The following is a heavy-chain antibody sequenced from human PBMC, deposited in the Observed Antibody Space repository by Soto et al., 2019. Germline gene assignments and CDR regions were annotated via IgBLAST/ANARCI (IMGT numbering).Heavy chain of an antibody. J-gene: IGHJ4*02. CDR2: NKSKTDGGTT. CDR3: TTAGDYGDYLFDY. CDR1: GFTFSNAW. D-gene: IGHD4-17*01. Sequence: GGSLRLSCAASGFTFSNAWMNWVRQAPGKGLEWVGRNKSKTDGGTTDYAAPVKGRFTISRDDSKNTLYLQMNSLKTEDTAVYYCTTAGDYGDYLFDYWGQGTLVTVSS. V-gene: IGHV3-15*07.